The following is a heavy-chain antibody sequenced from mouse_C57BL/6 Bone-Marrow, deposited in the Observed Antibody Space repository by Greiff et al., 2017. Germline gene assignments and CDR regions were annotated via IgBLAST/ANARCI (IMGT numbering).Heavy chain of an antibody. CDR1: GFTFSNYW. V-gene: IGHV6-3*01. CDR2: IRLKSDNYAT. CDR3: TEYVLNWYFDV. Sequence: EVKLQESGGGLVQPGGSMKLSCVASGFTFSNYWMNWVRQSPEKGLEWVAQIRLKSDNYATHYAESVKGRFTISRDDSKSSVYLQMNNLRAEDTGIYYCTEYVLNWYFDVWGTGTTVTVSS. J-gene: IGHJ1*03.